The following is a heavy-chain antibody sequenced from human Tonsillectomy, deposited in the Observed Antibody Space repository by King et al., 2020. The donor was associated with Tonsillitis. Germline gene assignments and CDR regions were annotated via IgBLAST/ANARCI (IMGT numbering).Heavy chain of an antibody. CDR3: AKDRGNYYDSSGDYFDY. V-gene: IGHV3-23*04. CDR2: ISGSAGST. J-gene: IGHJ4*02. D-gene: IGHD3-22*01. CDR1: GLTFSNYA. Sequence: QLVQSGGGLVQPGGSLRLSCAASGLTFSNYAMTWVRQASGKGLEWVSAISGSAGSTYYADSVKGRFTISRDNSKNTLYLQMNSLRAEDTAVYYCAKDRGNYYDSSGDYFDYWGQGTLVTVSS.